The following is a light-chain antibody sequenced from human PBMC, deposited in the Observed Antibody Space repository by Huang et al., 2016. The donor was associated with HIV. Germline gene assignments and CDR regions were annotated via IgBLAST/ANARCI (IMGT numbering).Light chain of an antibody. CDR1: QSISSW. CDR2: KAS. V-gene: IGKV1-5*03. Sequence: DIQMTQSPSTLSASVGDRVTITCRASQSISSWLAWYQQNPGTAPKLLIYKASSLESGFPSRFSGSGSGTEFTLTISSLQPDDFATYYCQQYNSYPWTFGQGTKVEIK. CDR3: QQYNSYPWT. J-gene: IGKJ1*01.